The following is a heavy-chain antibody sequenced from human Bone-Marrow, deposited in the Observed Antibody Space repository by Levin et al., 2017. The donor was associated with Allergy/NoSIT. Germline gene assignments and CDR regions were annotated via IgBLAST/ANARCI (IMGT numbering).Heavy chain of an antibody. CDR2: TRGKASSYAT. J-gene: IGHJ4*02. Sequence: QPGESLKISCEASGFSFSDHYMDWVRQAPGKGLEWLGRTRGKASSYATEYAASVKGRFSISRDDSKNALYLQMNSLKTEDTAVYFCARGPHGPYFDLWGQGTLVTVSS. CDR3: ARGPHGPYFDL. CDR1: GFSFSDHY. V-gene: IGHV3-72*01.